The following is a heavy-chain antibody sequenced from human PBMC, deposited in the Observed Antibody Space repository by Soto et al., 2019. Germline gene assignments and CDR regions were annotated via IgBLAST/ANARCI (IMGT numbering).Heavy chain of an antibody. CDR1: GGSISSGDYY. D-gene: IGHD3-3*01. Sequence: QVQLQESGPGLVKPSQTLSLTCTVSGGSISSGDYYWSWIRQHPGKGLEWIGYIYYSGSTYYNPSVEGRFTISVAPSKNQFSLKLSSVTAADTAVYYCARWWSGSRQGFDPWGQGTLVTVSS. J-gene: IGHJ5*02. V-gene: IGHV4-31*03. CDR3: ARWWSGSRQGFDP. CDR2: IYYSGST.